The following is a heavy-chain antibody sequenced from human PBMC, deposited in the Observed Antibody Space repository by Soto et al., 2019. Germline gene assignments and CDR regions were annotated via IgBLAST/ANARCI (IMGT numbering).Heavy chain of an antibody. CDR1: GYSFTNYW. Sequence: GECLKISCTGSGYSFTNYWISWVRHMPGKGLEWMGRIDPSDSYTNYSPSFQGHVTISADKAISTAYLQWSSLKASDTAMYYCARLEYSSSWYAPLDYWGQGTLVTVSS. CDR2: IDPSDSYT. V-gene: IGHV5-10-1*01. D-gene: IGHD6-13*01. J-gene: IGHJ4*02. CDR3: ARLEYSSSWYAPLDY.